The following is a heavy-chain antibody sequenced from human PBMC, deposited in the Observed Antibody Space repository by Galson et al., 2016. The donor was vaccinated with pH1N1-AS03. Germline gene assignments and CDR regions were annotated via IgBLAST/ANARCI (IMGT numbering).Heavy chain of an antibody. CDR3: ARDPRGPCSSATCATTYYFGMDV. CDR2: INPNNGVT. V-gene: IGHV1-2*04. CDR1: GYIFTDFY. J-gene: IGHJ6*02. D-gene: IGHD1-26*01. Sequence: SVKASCKASGYIFTDFYVHWVRQAPGQGLEWMGWINPNNGVTNYAQKFQAWVTMTGDTSISTAYLELYGLTSDDTAVYYCARDPRGPCSSATCATTYYFGMDVWGQGTTVIVSS.